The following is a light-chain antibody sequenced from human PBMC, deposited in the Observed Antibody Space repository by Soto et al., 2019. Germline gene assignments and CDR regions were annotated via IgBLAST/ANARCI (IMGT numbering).Light chain of an antibody. CDR1: QSVSSN. CDR3: QQYNNRPPT. CDR2: GAS. V-gene: IGKV3-15*01. J-gene: IGKJ3*01. Sequence: EIVMTQSPATLSVSPGERATLSCRASQSVSSNLAWYQQKPGQAPRLLIYGASTRATGIPARFSGSGSGTEFTLPISSLQSEDFAVYYCQQYNNRPPTFGPGTKVDIK.